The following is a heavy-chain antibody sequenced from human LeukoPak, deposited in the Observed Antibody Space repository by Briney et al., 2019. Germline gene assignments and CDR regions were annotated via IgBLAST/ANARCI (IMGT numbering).Heavy chain of an antibody. D-gene: IGHD3-22*01. CDR3: AKDGVYYDSSGYQDY. Sequence: GGSLRLSCAASGFTFSSYAMSWVRQAPGKGLEWVSAVSGSGDSTYYADSVKGRFTISRDNSKNTLYLQMNSLRAEDTAVYYCAKDGVYYDSSGYQDYWGQGTLVTVSS. CDR2: VSGSGDST. V-gene: IGHV3-23*01. J-gene: IGHJ4*02. CDR1: GFTFSSYA.